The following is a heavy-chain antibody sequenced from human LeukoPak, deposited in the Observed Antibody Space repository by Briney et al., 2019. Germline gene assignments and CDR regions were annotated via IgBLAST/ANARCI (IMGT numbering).Heavy chain of an antibody. J-gene: IGHJ4*02. CDR2: IYYSGST. Sequence: SQTLSLTCAVSGGSISSGGYSWGWIRQPPGKGLEWIGSIYYSGSTYYNPSLKSRVTISVDTPKNQFSLKLSSVTAADTAVYYCARLKPTPRQQLLYFDYWGQGTLVTVSS. V-gene: IGHV4-30-2*03. D-gene: IGHD6-13*01. CDR3: ARLKPTPRQQLLYFDY. CDR1: GGSISSGGYS.